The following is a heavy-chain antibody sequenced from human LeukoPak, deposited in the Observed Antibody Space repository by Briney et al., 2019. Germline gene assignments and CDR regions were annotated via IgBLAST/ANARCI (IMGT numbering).Heavy chain of an antibody. CDR2: IYHSGST. D-gene: IGHD3-16*01. J-gene: IGHJ6*04. Sequence: SQTLSLTCAVSGGSISSGGYSWSWIRQPPGKGLEWIGYIYHSGSTYYNPSLKSRVTISVDRSKNQFSLKLSSVTAADTAVYCCARGGHEGYYYYGMDVWGKGTTVTVSS. V-gene: IGHV4-30-2*01. CDR3: ARGGHEGYYYYGMDV. CDR1: GGSISSGGYS.